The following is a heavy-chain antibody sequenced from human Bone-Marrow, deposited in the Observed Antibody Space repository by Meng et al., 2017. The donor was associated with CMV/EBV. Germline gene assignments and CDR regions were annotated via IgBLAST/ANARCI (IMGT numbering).Heavy chain of an antibody. V-gene: IGHV4-4*07. Sequence: QVQLQESGPGLGKPSGTLSLTCTVSGGSISSYYWSWIRQPAGKGLEWIGRIYTSGSTNYNPSLKSRVTMSVDTSKNQFSLKLSSVTAADTAVYYCARAMVRGVQRYFDYWGQGTLVTVSS. CDR2: IYTSGST. CDR1: GGSISSYY. D-gene: IGHD3-10*01. J-gene: IGHJ4*02. CDR3: ARAMVRGVQRYFDY.